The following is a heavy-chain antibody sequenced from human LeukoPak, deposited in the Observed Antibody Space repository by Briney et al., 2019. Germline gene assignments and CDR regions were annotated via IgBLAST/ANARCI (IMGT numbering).Heavy chain of an antibody. CDR2: IFYSGSS. CDR3: ARRPVYCSSTSCAPRAFDY. CDR1: GDSLNSYY. J-gene: IGHJ4*02. D-gene: IGHD2-2*01. Sequence: SETLSLTCTVSGDSLNSYYWSWIRQPPGEGLQWIGYIFYSGSSNYNASLKSRVTISVDTSKNQFSLKLSSVTAADTAVYYCARRPVYCSSTSCAPRAFDYWGQGTLVTVSS. V-gene: IGHV4-59*12.